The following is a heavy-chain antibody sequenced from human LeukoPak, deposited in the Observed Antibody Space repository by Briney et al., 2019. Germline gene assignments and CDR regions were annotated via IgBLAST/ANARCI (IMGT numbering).Heavy chain of an antibody. V-gene: IGHV3-48*03. CDR2: ISLSGSDT. CDR3: ARTGITVAPPFDY. CDR1: GFTFSSYE. Sequence: GGSLRLSCAASGFTFSSYEMNWVRQAPGKGLEWVSYISLSGSDTYYADSVTGRFTISRDNAKNSLYLQMTSLRAEDTAVYYCARTGITVAPPFDYWGQGTLVTVSS. D-gene: IGHD4-23*01. J-gene: IGHJ4*02.